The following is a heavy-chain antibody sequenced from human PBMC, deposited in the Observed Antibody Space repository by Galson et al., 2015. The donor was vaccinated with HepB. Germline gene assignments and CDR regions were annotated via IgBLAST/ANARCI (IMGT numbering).Heavy chain of an antibody. J-gene: IGHJ4*02. D-gene: IGHD6-13*01. V-gene: IGHV3-33*01. CDR1: GFTFSSYG. CDR3: ATNIAAADYLDY. Sequence: LRLSCAASGFTFSSYGMHWVRQAPGKGLEWVAVIWYDGSNKYYVDPVKGRVTISRDNSRNTLYLQMNSLGAEDTAVYYCATNIAAADYLDYWGQGTLVTVSS. CDR2: IWYDGSNK.